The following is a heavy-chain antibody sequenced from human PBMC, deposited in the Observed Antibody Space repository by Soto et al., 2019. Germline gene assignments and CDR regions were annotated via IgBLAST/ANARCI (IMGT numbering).Heavy chain of an antibody. V-gene: IGHV4-30-4*01. CDR1: GGSISSGDYY. CDR2: IYYSGGT. D-gene: IGHD7-27*01. CDR3: YGDYYYYGMDV. J-gene: IGHJ6*02. Sequence: SETLSLTCTVSGGSISSGDYYWSWIRQPPGKGLEWIGYIYYSGGTYYNPSLKKRVTISLDTSKNQFSLKLSSVTAAGTAVYYCYGDYYYYGMDVWGQGTTVTVSS.